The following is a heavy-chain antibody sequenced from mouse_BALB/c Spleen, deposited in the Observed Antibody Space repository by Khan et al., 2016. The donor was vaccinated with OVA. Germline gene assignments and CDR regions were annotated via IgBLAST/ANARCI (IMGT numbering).Heavy chain of an antibody. Sequence: QIQLVQSGPELKKPGETVKISCKASGYTFTSYGMNWVKQAPGKGLKWMGWINTYTGEPTYADDFKGRFAFSLETSASTAYLQINNLKNEDTATYFWSKPPYFSYVMVYWGQGTSVTVSS. CDR2: INTYTGEP. J-gene: IGHJ4*01. D-gene: IGHD2-10*01. V-gene: IGHV9-3-1*01. CDR3: SKPPYFSYVMVY. CDR1: GYTFTSYG.